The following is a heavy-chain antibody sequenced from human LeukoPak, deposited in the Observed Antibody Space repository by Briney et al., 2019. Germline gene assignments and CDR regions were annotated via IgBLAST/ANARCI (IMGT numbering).Heavy chain of an antibody. Sequence: GGSLRLSCTASGFTFSSYGMHRVRQAPGKGLEWVAVISYDGSNKYYADSVKGRFTISRDNSKNTLYLQMNSLRAEDTAVYYCARDAAGEVRYNWNYEDYWSQGTLVTVSS. CDR1: GFTFSSYG. D-gene: IGHD1-7*01. V-gene: IGHV3-30*03. CDR2: ISYDGSNK. CDR3: ARDAAGEVRYNWNYEDY. J-gene: IGHJ4*02.